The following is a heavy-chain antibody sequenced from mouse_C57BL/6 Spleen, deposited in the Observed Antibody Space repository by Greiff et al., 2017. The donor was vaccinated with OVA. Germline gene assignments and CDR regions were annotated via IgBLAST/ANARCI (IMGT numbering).Heavy chain of an antibody. D-gene: IGHD1-1*01. CDR2: INPSTGGT. J-gene: IGHJ1*03. CDR3: AREGADYDGSSYVRYFDV. Sequence: VQLQQSGPELVNPGASVKISCKASGYSFTGYYMNWVKQSPEKSLEWIGEINPSTGGTTYNQKFKAKATLTVDKSSSTAYMQLKSLTSEDSAVYYCAREGADYDGSSYVRYFDVWGTGTTVTVSS. CDR1: GYSFTGYY. V-gene: IGHV1-42*01.